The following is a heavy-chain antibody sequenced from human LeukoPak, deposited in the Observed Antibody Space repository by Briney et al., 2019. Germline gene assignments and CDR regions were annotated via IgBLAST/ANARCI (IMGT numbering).Heavy chain of an antibody. D-gene: IGHD6-13*01. CDR2: ISAYNGNT. CDR3: ARDATFPSSQQLVPDY. J-gene: IGHJ4*02. CDR1: GYTFTSYG. Sequence: ASVKVSCKASGYTFTSYGISWVRQAPGQGLEWMGWISAYNGNTNYAQKLQGRVTMTTDTSTSTAYMELRSLRSDDTAVYYCARDATFPSSQQLVPDYWGQGTLVTVSS. V-gene: IGHV1-18*01.